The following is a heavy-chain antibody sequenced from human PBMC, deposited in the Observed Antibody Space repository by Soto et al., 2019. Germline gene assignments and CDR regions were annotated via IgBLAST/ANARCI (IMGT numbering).Heavy chain of an antibody. CDR3: VSLFWSGYHWFDS. D-gene: IGHD3-3*01. Sequence: SETLSLTCTVSGASISNSDNYCRWIRQPRGKGLEWIGYIYYSVSTYYNPSLKSRVTMSVDTSKNQFSLKLSSVTAADTAVYYCVSLFWSGYHWFDSWAQGTLVT. J-gene: IGHJ5*01. V-gene: IGHV4-30-4*01. CDR2: IYYSVST. CDR1: GASISNSDNY.